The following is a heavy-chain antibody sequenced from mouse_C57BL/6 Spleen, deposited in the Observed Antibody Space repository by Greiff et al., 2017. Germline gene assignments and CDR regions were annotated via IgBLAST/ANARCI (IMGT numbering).Heavy chain of an antibody. J-gene: IGHJ4*01. CDR2: ISSGSSNI. CDR3: ARDDGRDAIDY. Sequence: EVQLVESGGGLVKPGGSLKLSCAASGFTFSDYGMHWVRQAPEKGLEWVAYISSGSSNIYYADTVKGRFTIARDNAKNTLFLQMTSLRSEDTAMYYCARDDGRDAIDYWGQGTSVTVSS. D-gene: IGHD2-3*01. CDR1: GFTFSDYG. V-gene: IGHV5-17*01.